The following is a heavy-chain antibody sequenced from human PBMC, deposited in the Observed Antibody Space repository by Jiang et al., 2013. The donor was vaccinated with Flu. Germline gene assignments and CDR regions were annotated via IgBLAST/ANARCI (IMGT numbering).Heavy chain of an antibody. J-gene: IGHJ4*02. CDR1: GGSLSGYY. Sequence: GAGPGLVKPSETLSLTCAVSGGSLSGYYWHWLRQPPGKVLEWIGYIYDSATTNYNPSVKSRLTMSIDTSRNQFSLKLSSVTAADTAVYFCAREKTDGYNFFDYWGRGTLVTVSS. V-gene: IGHV4-59*01. CDR2: IYDSATT. CDR3: AREKTDGYNFFDY. D-gene: IGHD5-24*01.